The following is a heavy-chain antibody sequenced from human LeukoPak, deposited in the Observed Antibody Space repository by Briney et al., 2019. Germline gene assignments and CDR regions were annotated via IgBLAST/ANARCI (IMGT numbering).Heavy chain of an antibody. V-gene: IGHV4-34*01. CDR3: ARSPSYVTSDYCFDY. CDR2: INRSGSA. D-gene: IGHD3-22*01. CDR1: GGSFSDYY. Sequence: SETLSLTCAANGGSFSDYYWAGIRQPPRKGPEWIGEINRSGSAHYNPSLRSRVSISIDTSKNQFSLKLSSVNAADTAVYYCARSPSYVTSDYCFDYWGQGTLVTVSS. J-gene: IGHJ4*02.